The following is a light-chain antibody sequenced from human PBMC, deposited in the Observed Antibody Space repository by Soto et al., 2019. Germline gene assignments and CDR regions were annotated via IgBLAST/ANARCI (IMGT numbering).Light chain of an antibody. V-gene: IGLV2-23*02. CDR2: EVT. CDR1: SSDVGSYNL. J-gene: IGLJ1*01. Sequence: QSVLTQPASVSWSPGQSITISCTGTSSDVGSYNLVTWYQQHPGKAPKLMIYEVTKRPSGVSNRFSGSKSGNTASLTISGLQAEDEADYYCCSYAGSGTYVFGTGTKVTVL. CDR3: CSYAGSGTYV.